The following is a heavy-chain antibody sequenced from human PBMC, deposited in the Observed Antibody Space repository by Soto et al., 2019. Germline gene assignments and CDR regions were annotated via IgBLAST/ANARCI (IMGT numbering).Heavy chain of an antibody. Sequence: SETLSLTCTVSGGSISSGDYYWSWIRQPPGKGLEWIGYTYYSGSTYYNPSLKSRVTISVDTSKNQFSLKLSSVTAADTAVYYCARGGGYDYYFDYWGQGTLVTVSS. D-gene: IGHD5-12*01. J-gene: IGHJ4*02. V-gene: IGHV4-30-4*01. CDR2: TYYSGST. CDR3: ARGGGYDYYFDY. CDR1: GGSISSGDYY.